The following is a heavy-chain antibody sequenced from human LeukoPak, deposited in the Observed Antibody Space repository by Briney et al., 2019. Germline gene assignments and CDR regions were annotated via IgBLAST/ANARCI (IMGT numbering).Heavy chain of an antibody. CDR3: ARHSGGGYEPLYYYYYMDV. D-gene: IGHD5-12*01. CDR1: GYSFTSYW. CDR2: IYPGDSDT. J-gene: IGHJ6*03. V-gene: IGHV5-51*01. Sequence: GESLKISCKGSGYSFTSYWIGWVRQMPGKGLEWMGIIYPGDSDTRYSPSFQGQVTISADKSISTAYLQWSSLKASDTATYYCARHSGGGYEPLYYYYYMDVWGKGTTVTVSS.